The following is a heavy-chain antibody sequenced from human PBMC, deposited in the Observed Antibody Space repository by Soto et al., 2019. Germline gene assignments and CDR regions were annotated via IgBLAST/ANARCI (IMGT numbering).Heavy chain of an antibody. Sequence: ASVKGTCKASGYTFTSYGISWVRQAPGQGLEWMGWISAYNGNTNYAQKLQGRVTMTTDTSTSTAYMELRSLRSDDTAVYYCARGPARYCGGDCSLGGYWGQGTLVTVSS. J-gene: IGHJ4*02. CDR1: GYTFTSYG. D-gene: IGHD2-21*02. CDR2: ISAYNGNT. V-gene: IGHV1-18*04. CDR3: ARGPARYCGGDCSLGGY.